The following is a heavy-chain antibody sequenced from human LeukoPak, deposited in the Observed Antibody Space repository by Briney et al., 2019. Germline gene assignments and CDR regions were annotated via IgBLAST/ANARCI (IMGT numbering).Heavy chain of an antibody. V-gene: IGHV3-11*01. J-gene: IGHJ2*01. Sequence: GGSLRLSCAASGFTFSDYYMSWIRQAPGKGLEWLSYISGSGSTIYYADSVKGRFTISRDNAKNSLYLQMNSLRAEDTAVYYCARPYCTSTSCYWYFDLWGRGTLVTVSS. CDR1: GFTFSDYY. CDR2: ISGSGSTI. CDR3: ARPYCTSTSCYWYFDL. D-gene: IGHD2-2*01.